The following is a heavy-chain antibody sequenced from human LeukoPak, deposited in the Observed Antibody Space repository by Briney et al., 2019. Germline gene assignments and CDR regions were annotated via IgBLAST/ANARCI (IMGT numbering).Heavy chain of an antibody. CDR1: GYSISSGYY. CDR3: ARDPRYRYCSSTSCYDDAFDI. V-gene: IGHV4-38-2*02. Sequence: PSETLSLTCAVSGYSISSGYYWGWIRQPPGKGLEWIGSIYHSGSTYYNPSLKSRVTISVDTSKNQFSLKLSSVTAADTAVYYCARDPRYRYCSSTSCYDDAFDIWGQGTMVTVSS. J-gene: IGHJ3*02. D-gene: IGHD2-2*01. CDR2: IYHSGST.